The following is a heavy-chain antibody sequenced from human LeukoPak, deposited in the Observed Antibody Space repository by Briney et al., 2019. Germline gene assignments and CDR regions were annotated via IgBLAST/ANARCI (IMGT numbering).Heavy chain of an antibody. CDR2: ICGDGGST. V-gene: IGHV3-43*02. Sequence: GGSLRLSCAASGFTSDDYVMYWVREAPGKGLEWVSLICGDGGSTYYADSVRGRFTISTDNSKNSLYLQMNSLSTEDTALYYCAKGENYYDSSCYYFPEDWGQGTLVTVSS. CDR1: GFTSDDYV. D-gene: IGHD3-22*01. J-gene: IGHJ4*02. CDR3: AKGENYYDSSCYYFPED.